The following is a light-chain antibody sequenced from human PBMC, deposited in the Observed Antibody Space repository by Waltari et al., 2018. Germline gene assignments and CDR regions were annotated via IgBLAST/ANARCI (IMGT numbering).Light chain of an antibody. J-gene: IGLJ2*01. CDR1: GSPVGASDY. V-gene: IGLV2-14*03. Sequence: QSALTQPASVSGSPGQSITISCSGIGSPVGASDYVSWHQHRPGKAPQVIIYDVTNRPAGVSDRFSASKSANTASLTISRLQPEDEADYYCSSQTLDGLILFGGGTRLTVL. CDR2: DVT. CDR3: SSQTLDGLIL.